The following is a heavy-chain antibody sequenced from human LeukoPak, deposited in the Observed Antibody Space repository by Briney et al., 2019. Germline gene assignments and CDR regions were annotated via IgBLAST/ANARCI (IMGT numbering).Heavy chain of an antibody. V-gene: IGHV1-2*06. J-gene: IGHJ3*02. CDR2: ISPNSGGT. D-gene: IGHD5-24*01. Sequence: GASVKVSCKASGYTFTGYYMHWVRQAPGQGLEWMGRISPNSGGTNYAQKFQGRVTMTRDTSISTAYMELSRLRSDDTAVYYCARPRDGYSGDAFDIWGQGTMVTVSS. CDR3: ARPRDGYSGDAFDI. CDR1: GYTFTGYY.